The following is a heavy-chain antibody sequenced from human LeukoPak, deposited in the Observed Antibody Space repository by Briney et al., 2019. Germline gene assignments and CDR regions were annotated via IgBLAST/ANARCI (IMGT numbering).Heavy chain of an antibody. V-gene: IGHV1-18*01. Sequence: ASVKVSCKASGYTFPSYSINWVRQAPGQGLEWMGWISTYNGNTNYAQKLQGRVTMTTDTYKSTAYMELRSLRSDDTAVYYCAKDRWRDGSSSFDNWGQGTLVTVSS. CDR2: ISTYNGNT. J-gene: IGHJ4*02. CDR3: AKDRWRDGSSSFDN. CDR1: GYTFPSYS. D-gene: IGHD6-6*01.